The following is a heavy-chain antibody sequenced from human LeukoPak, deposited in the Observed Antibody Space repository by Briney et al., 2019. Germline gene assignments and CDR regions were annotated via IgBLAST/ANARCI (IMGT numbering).Heavy chain of an antibody. Sequence: ASVKVSCKASGYTFTSYYIHWVRQAPGQGLEWMGIINPSGGSTSYAQKFQGRVTMTRDMSTSTVYMELSSLRSEDTAVYYCARERRIAAAGTGYYYYMDVWGKGTTVTVSS. D-gene: IGHD6-13*01. V-gene: IGHV1-46*01. CDR3: ARERRIAAAGTGYYYYMDV. CDR2: INPSGGST. CDR1: GYTFTSYY. J-gene: IGHJ6*03.